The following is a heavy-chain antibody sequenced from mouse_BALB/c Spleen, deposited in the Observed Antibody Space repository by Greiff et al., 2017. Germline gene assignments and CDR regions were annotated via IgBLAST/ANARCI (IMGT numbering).Heavy chain of an antibody. Sequence: EVQLQESGPGLVKPSQSLSLTCTVTGYSITSDYAWNWIRQFPGNKLEWMGYISYSGSTSYNPSLKSRISITRDTSKNQFFLQLNSVTTEDTATYYCARHLEGAWFAYWGQGTLVTVSA. J-gene: IGHJ3*01. CDR2: ISYSGST. CDR3: ARHLEGAWFAY. V-gene: IGHV3-2*02. CDR1: GYSITSDYA.